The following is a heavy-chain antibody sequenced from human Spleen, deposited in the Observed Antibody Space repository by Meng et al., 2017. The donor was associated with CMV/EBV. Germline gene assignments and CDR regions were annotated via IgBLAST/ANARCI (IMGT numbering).Heavy chain of an antibody. CDR1: GFTFSSYW. CDR3: ARGSELGLYSMDV. Sequence: GESLKISCAAPGFTFSSYWMSWVRQAPGRGLEWVSSISSSSSYAYHADSVKGRLTISRDNAKNSLYLQMNSLRADDTAVYYCARGSELGLYSMDVWGRGTTVTVSS. V-gene: IGHV3-21*01. J-gene: IGHJ6*02. CDR2: ISSSSSYA. D-gene: IGHD7-27*01.